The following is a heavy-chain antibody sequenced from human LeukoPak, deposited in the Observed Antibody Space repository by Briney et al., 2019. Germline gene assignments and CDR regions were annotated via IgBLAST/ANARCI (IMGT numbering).Heavy chain of an antibody. CDR1: GYTFTGYY. Sequence: ASVKVSCKASGYTFTGYYMHWVRQAPGQGLEWMGWINPNSGGTNYAQKFQGRVTMTRDTSISTAYMELSRLRSDDTAVYYCATTTVASFSEYFQHWGQGTLVTVSS. D-gene: IGHD4-11*01. J-gene: IGHJ1*01. V-gene: IGHV1-2*02. CDR3: ATTTVASFSEYFQH. CDR2: INPNSGGT.